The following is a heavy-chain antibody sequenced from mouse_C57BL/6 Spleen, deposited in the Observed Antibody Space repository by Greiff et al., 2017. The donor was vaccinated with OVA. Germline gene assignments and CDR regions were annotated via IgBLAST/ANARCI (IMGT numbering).Heavy chain of an antibody. D-gene: IGHD1-1*01. CDR1: GFTFSNYW. CDR2: IRLKSDNYAT. Sequence: EVQLQQSGGGLVQPGGSMKLSCVASGFTFSNYWMNWVRQSPEKGLEWVAQIRLKSDNYATHYAESVKGRFTISRDDSKSSVYLQMNNLRAEDTGIYYCTVGVVATRYFDVWGTGTTVTVSS. V-gene: IGHV6-3*01. J-gene: IGHJ1*03. CDR3: TVGVVATRYFDV.